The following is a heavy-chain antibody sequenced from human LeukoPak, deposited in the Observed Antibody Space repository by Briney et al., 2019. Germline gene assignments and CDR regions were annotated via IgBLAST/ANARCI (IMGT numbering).Heavy chain of an antibody. D-gene: IGHD3/OR15-3a*01. Sequence: GGSLRLSCAASGFTFSDYYMSWIRQAPGKGLEWVSYISSSGSTIYYADSVKGRFTISRDNAKNPLYLQMNRLRAEDTAVYFCARDLDSSAAFDIWGQGTMVTVSS. CDR1: GFTFSDYY. J-gene: IGHJ3*02. CDR2: ISSSGSTI. V-gene: IGHV3-11*01. CDR3: ARDLDSSAAFDI.